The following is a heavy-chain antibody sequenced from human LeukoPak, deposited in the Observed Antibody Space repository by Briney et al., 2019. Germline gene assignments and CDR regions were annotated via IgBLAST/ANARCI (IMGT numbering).Heavy chain of an antibody. Sequence: SETLSLTCTVSGGSISSSSYYWGWIRQPPGKGLEWIGSIYYSGSTYYNPSLKSRVTISVDTSKNQFSLKLSSVTAADTAVYYCAGHRITMIVVDHVDWFDPWGQGTLVTVSS. CDR1: GGSISSSSYY. CDR2: IYYSGST. D-gene: IGHD3-22*01. J-gene: IGHJ5*02. V-gene: IGHV4-39*01. CDR3: AGHRITMIVVDHVDWFDP.